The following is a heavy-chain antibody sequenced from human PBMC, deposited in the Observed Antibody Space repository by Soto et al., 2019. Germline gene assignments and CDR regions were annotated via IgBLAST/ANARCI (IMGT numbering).Heavy chain of an antibody. CDR3: TTGSVEGV. CDR1: GLTISNAW. Sequence: EVQLVESGGGFIYPGGSLSLSCAASGLTISNAWMNWVRQPPGKGLEWVGGIKTNTEGGTTDYAAAVKGRFTVSRDDSNNTLYLQMNSLKTEDTAVYYCTTGSVEGVWGQGTTVTVSS. J-gene: IGHJ6*02. CDR2: IKTNTEGGTT. D-gene: IGHD2-15*01. V-gene: IGHV3-15*07.